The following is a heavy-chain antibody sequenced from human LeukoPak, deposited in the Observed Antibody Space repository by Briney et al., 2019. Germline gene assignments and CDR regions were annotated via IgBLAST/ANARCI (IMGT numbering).Heavy chain of an antibody. CDR3: AGGGLGPFDI. J-gene: IGHJ3*02. CDR2: ISYDGSNK. V-gene: IGHV3-30-3*01. CDR1: GVTFSSYA. Sequence: GRSLTLSCAASGVTFSSYAMHWVRHAPRNGLDWVAIISYDGSNKYYADSVKGRFTIPRDNSTNTLYLQMNSLRAEDTAVYYCAGGGLGPFDIWGQGPMVTVSS.